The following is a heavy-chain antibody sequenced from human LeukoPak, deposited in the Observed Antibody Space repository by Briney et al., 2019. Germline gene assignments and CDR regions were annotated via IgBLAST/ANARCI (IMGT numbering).Heavy chain of an antibody. CDR3: ARGWYYYDSSAHYGSWFDP. Sequence: GASVKVSCKASGYTFTGYYMHWVRQAPGQGLEWMGWINPNSGNTGYAQKFQGRVTITRNTSISTAYMELSSLRSEDTAVYYCARGWYYYDSSAHYGSWFDPWGQGTLVTVSS. J-gene: IGHJ5*02. V-gene: IGHV1-8*03. D-gene: IGHD3-22*01. CDR2: INPNSGNT. CDR1: GYTFTGYY.